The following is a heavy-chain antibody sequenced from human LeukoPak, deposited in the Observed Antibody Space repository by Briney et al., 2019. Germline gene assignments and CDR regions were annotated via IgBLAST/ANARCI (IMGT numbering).Heavy chain of an antibody. V-gene: IGHV4-4*07. CDR3: ARDASVRPAMSPGDDYYYYYMDV. J-gene: IGHJ6*03. Sequence: SETLSLTCTVSGGSLIRYYWSSIGQPAGKGLEWIGRIYTSGSTNYNPSLKSRVTISVDKSKNQFSLKLSSWTAADTAVYSCARDASVRPAMSPGDDYYYYYMDVWGKGTTVTVSS. CDR1: GGSLIRYY. CDR2: IYTSGST. D-gene: IGHD2-2*01.